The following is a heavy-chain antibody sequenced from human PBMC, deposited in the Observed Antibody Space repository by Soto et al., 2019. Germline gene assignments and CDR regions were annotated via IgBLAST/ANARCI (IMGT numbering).Heavy chain of an antibody. CDR1: GFTFSNAW. V-gene: IGHV3-15*07. CDR3: MLDGSGSYYNYYYYYGMDV. J-gene: IGHJ6*02. Sequence: GGSLRLSCAASGFTFSNAWMNWVRQAPGKGLEWVGRIKSKTDGGTTDYAAPVKGRFTISRDDSKNTLYLQMNSLKTEDTAVYYCMLDGSGSYYNYYYYYGMDVWGQGTTVTVSS. CDR2: IKSKTDGGTT. D-gene: IGHD3-10*01.